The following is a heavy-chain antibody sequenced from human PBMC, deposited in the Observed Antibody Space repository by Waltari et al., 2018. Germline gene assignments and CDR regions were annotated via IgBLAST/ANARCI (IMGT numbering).Heavy chain of an antibody. D-gene: IGHD1-26*01. CDR1: GVSITNYY. J-gene: IGHJ3*01. CDR3: ARTGCATSTCGAFDV. Sequence: QVQLQESGPGLVKPSETLSLTCTVSGVSITNYYWSWVRQSSEKGLEWIGRGVTSETIYNPSLRSRVTISVDRSKNQFSLRVTSVTAADTAVYYCARTGCATSTCGAFDVWGQGTKVSVSS. V-gene: IGHV4-4*07. CDR2: GVTSET.